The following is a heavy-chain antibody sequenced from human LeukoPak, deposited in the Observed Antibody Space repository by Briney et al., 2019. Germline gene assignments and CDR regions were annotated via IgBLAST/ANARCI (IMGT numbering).Heavy chain of an antibody. Sequence: GGSLRLSCAASGFTFSSYAMSWVRQAPGKGLEWVSAISGSGGSTYYADSVKGRFTISRDNSKNTLYLQMNSLRAEDTAVYYCANWYNWNLEFDYWGQGTLVTVSS. D-gene: IGHD1-7*01. J-gene: IGHJ4*02. CDR3: ANWYNWNLEFDY. CDR1: GFTFSSYA. V-gene: IGHV3-23*01. CDR2: ISGSGGST.